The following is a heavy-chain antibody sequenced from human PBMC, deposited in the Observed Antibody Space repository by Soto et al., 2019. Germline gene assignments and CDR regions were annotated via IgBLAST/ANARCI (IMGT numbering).Heavy chain of an antibody. CDR1: GFSFSSYA. CDR3: ARAPNDYPGWYFDL. CDR2: ISYDGSNK. Sequence: QVQLVESGGGAVQPGRSLRLSCVASGFSFSSYAMHWVRQAPGKGLEWVAVISYDGSNKYYADSVKGRFTTSRDNSKNTLYLQMNTLRAEDTAVYYCARAPNDYPGWYFDLWGRGTLVIVSS. V-gene: IGHV3-30-3*01. J-gene: IGHJ2*01. D-gene: IGHD3-16*01.